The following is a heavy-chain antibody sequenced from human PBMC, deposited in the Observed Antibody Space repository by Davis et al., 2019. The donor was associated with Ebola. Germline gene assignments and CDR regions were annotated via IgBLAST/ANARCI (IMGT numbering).Heavy chain of an antibody. CDR2: INSDGSST. J-gene: IGHJ6*02. D-gene: IGHD2-21*01. V-gene: IGHV3-74*01. Sequence: GESLKISCTASGFTFNTYNMNWVRQAPGKGLVWVSRINSDGSSTSYADSVKGRFTISRDNAKNSLYLQMNSLKTEDTAVYYCNGGGDPGMDVWGQGTTVTVSS. CDR1: GFTFNTYN. CDR3: NGGGDPGMDV.